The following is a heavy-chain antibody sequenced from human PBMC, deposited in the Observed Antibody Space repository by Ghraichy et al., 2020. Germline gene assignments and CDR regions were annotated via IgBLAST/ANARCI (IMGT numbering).Heavy chain of an antibody. J-gene: IGHJ4*02. CDR3: AKDRFDSDSSVPVDY. CDR1: GFTFSSYA. Sequence: GGSLRLSCAASGFTFSSYAMSWVRQAPGKGLEWVSAISGSGGSTYYADSVKGRFTISRDNSKNTLYLQMNSLRAEDTAVDYCAKDRFDSDSSVPVDYWGQGTLVTVSS. V-gene: IGHV3-23*01. D-gene: IGHD3-22*01. CDR2: ISGSGGST.